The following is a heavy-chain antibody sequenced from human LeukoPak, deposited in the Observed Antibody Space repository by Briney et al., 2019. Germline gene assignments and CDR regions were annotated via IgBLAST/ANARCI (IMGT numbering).Heavy chain of an antibody. CDR3: ARGLGYYDSSGDHTMMIYLAD. CDR1: GGSFSGYY. D-gene: IGHD3-22*01. CDR2: INHSGST. J-gene: IGHJ4*02. Sequence: SETLSLTCAVYGGSFSGYYWSWIRQPPGKGLEWIGEINHSGSTNYNPSLKSRVTISVDTSKNQFSLKLSSVTAADTAVYYCARGLGYYDSSGDHTMMIYLADWGQETLVTVSS. V-gene: IGHV4-34*01.